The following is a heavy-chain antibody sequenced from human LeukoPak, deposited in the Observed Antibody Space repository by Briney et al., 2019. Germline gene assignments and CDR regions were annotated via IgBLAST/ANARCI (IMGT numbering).Heavy chain of an antibody. CDR2: IRYDGSNT. CDR1: GFTFNNYG. J-gene: IGHJ4*02. Sequence: GSLRLSCAASGFTFNNYGMHWVRQAPGKGLEWLAFIRYDGSNTYYADSVKGRFTISRDNSKNTLYLQMNSLRAEDTAVYYCARERGEDQYRLDYWGQGTLVTVSS. CDR3: ARERGEDQYRLDY. D-gene: IGHD3-10*01. V-gene: IGHV3-30*02.